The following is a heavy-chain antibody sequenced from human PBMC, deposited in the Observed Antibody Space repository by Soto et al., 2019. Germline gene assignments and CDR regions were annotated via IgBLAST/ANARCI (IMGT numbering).Heavy chain of an antibody. Sequence: QVQLVESGGGVVQPGGSLRVSCAASGFGFSNFGMHWVRQAPGKALEWVAVIWFDGNTKGNADSVKGRFTVSRDNSKTTLYLQMNSLRAEDTAIYYCATEAKGYDRPAYFDKRGQGTMVTVAS. D-gene: IGHD5-12*01. J-gene: IGHJ3*01. CDR2: IWFDGNTK. CDR3: ATEAKGYDRPAYFDK. V-gene: IGHV3-33*01. CDR1: GFGFSNFG.